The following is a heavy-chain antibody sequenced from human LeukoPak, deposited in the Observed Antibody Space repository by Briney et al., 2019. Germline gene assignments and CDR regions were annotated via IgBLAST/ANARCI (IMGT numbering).Heavy chain of an antibody. CDR2: ISGSGGST. Sequence: PGGSLRLSCAASGFTFSSYAMSWVRQAPGKGLEWISAISGSGGSTYYADSVKGRFTISRDNSKNTLYLQMNSLRAEDTAVYYCAKDEAQAYYYDSSGYYLKTKSPLFAFDIWGQGTMVTVSS. CDR1: GFTFSSYA. D-gene: IGHD3-22*01. V-gene: IGHV3-23*01. J-gene: IGHJ3*02. CDR3: AKDEAQAYYYDSSGYYLKTKSPLFAFDI.